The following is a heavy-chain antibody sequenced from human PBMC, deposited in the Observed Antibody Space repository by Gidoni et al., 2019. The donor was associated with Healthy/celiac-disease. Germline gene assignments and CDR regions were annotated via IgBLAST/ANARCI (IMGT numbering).Heavy chain of an antibody. D-gene: IGHD3-3*01. CDR3: ARGRYYDFWSGYYPFDY. J-gene: IGHJ4*02. V-gene: IGHV1-8*01. Sequence: QVQLVQSGAEVKKPGASVKVSCKAYGYTFTSYDINWVRQATGQGLEWMGWMNPNSGNTGYAQKFQGRVTMTRNTSISTAYMELSSLRSEDTAVYYCARGRYYDFWSGYYPFDYWGQGTLVTVSS. CDR1: GYTFTSYD. CDR2: MNPNSGNT.